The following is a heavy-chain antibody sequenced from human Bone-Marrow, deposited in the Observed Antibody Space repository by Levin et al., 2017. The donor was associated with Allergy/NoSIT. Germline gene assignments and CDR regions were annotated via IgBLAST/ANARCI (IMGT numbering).Heavy chain of an antibody. V-gene: IGHV2-5*02. D-gene: IGHD3-10*01. CDR1: GFSLTTRGAG. J-gene: IGHJ4*02. CDR2: IYWDDDK. CDR3: AHRGGSFGGSHYFDC. Sequence: SGPTLVKPTETLTLTCTFTGFSLTTRGAGMAWIRQPPGKALEWLALIYWDDDKRYSPSLKSRLTVTKDTSADQVVLTVTNMDPADTATYFCAHRGGSFGGSHYFDCWGQGALVTVAS.